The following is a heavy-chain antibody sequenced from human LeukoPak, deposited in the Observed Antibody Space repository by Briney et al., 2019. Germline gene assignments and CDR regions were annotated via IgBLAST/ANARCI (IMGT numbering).Heavy chain of an antibody. D-gene: IGHD3-16*01. CDR3: AKRIGGVNSFDH. Sequence: PGGSLRLSWAGSGFTFSSYAMSWVRQAPGKGLEWVSVISGSSDTTYYADSVKGRFIISRDNSKNTLYLQMNSLRAEDTAVYYCAKRIGGVNSFDHWGQGTLVTVSS. V-gene: IGHV3-23*01. CDR2: ISGSSDTT. CDR1: GFTFSSYA. J-gene: IGHJ4*02.